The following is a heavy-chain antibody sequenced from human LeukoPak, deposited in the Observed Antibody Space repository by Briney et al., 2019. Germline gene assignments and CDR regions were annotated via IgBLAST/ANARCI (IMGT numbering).Heavy chain of an antibody. J-gene: IGHJ4*02. CDR3: ASASSVEYCGGDCYSNPFDY. CDR2: IYSGGST. D-gene: IGHD2-21*02. V-gene: IGHV3-66*01. CDR1: GFTVGSNY. Sequence: PGGSLRLSCAASGFTVGSNYMSWVRQAPGKGLEWVSVIYSGGSTYYADSVKGRFTISRDNSKNTLYLQMNSLRAEDTAVYYCASASSVEYCGGDCYSNPFDYWGQGTLVTVSS.